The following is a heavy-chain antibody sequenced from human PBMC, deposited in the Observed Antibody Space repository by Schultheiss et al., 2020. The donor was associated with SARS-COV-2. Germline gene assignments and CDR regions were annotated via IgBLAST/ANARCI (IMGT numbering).Heavy chain of an antibody. CDR2: IYSGGST. J-gene: IGHJ4*02. CDR3: TTDLNDYGDY. V-gene: IGHV3-53*01. Sequence: GGSLRLSCAASGFTFSSYDMHWVRQATGKGLEWVSVIYSGGSTYYADSVKGRFTISRDNSKNTLYLQMNSLKTEDTAVYYCTTDLNDYGDYWGQGTLVTVSS. CDR1: GFTFSSYD.